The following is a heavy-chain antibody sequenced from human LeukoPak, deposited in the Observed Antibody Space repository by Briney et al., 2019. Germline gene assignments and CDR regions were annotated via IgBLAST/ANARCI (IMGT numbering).Heavy chain of an antibody. Sequence: GGSLRLSCAASGFTFSSYEMNWVRQAPGKGLEWVSYISSSGSTIYYADPVKGRFTISRDNAKNSLYLQMNSLRAEDTAVYYCARWDPDYGDPHDAFDIWGQGTMVTVSS. V-gene: IGHV3-48*03. CDR3: ARWDPDYGDPHDAFDI. D-gene: IGHD4-17*01. CDR1: GFTFSSYE. J-gene: IGHJ3*02. CDR2: ISSSGSTI.